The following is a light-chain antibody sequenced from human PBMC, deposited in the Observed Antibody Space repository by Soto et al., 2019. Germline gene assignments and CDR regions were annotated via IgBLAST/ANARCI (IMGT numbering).Light chain of an antibody. CDR2: AAS. CDR3: QQSYSFPRT. CDR1: QSIDRY. J-gene: IGKJ1*01. V-gene: IGKV1-39*01. Sequence: DIPLTQSPSSLSASVGDRVTITCRASQSIDRYLNWYQQKPGKAPNLLIYAASNLQSGVPSRFSGSGSGTDFTLTISSLQPEDSATYYCQQSYSFPRTFGQGTKVEI.